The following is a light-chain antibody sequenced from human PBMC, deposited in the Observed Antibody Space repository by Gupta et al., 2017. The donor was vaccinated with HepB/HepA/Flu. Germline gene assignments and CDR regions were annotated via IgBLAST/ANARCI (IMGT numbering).Light chain of an antibody. CDR3: QQEDNSPDS. CDR1: QRLSTYS. CDR2: GDS. V-gene: IGKV3-20*01. Sequence: EIVLTQSPGTMSLFAGETATLSCRASQRLSTYSLAWYQQRPGQAPRLLTYGDSKRASGIPDRFIGSGFGSEFSLTIRRLESEDFAVYYCQQEDNSPDSFGRGTTVEIK. J-gene: IGKJ4*02.